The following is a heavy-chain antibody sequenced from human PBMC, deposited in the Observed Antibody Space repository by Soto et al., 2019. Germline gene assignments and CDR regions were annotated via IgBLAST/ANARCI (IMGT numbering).Heavy chain of an antibody. CDR3: ARGPWYNWNYAWFDP. CDR2: ISSSGSTI. D-gene: IGHD1-7*01. V-gene: IGHV3-11*01. J-gene: IGHJ5*02. Sequence: GGSLRLSCAASGFTFSDYYMSWIRQAPGKGLEWVSYISSSGSTIYYADSVKGRFTISRDNAKNSLYLQMNSLRAEDTAVYYCARGPWYNWNYAWFDPWGQGTLVTVSS. CDR1: GFTFSDYY.